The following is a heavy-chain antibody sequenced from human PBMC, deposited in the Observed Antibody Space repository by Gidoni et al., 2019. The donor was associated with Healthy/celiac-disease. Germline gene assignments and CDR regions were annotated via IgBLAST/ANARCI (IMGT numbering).Heavy chain of an antibody. J-gene: IGHJ4*02. Sequence: QVQLVESGGGVVQPGRSLRLSCAASGFPFSSYAMHWVRQAPGKGLEWVAVISYDGSNKYYADAVKGRFTISRDNSKNTLYLQMNSLRAEDTAVYYCARDLGYCSGGSCYSLGYWGQGTLVTVSS. D-gene: IGHD2-15*01. V-gene: IGHV3-30-3*01. CDR1: GFPFSSYA. CDR2: ISYDGSNK. CDR3: ARDLGYCSGGSCYSLGY.